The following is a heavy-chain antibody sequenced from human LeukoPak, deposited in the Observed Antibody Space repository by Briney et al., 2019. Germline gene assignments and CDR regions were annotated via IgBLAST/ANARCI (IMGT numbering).Heavy chain of an antibody. CDR2: IYTSGST. CDR1: GGSISSYY. Sequence: SETLSLTCTVSGGSISSYYWSWIRQPAGKGLEWIGRIYTSGSTNYNPSLKSRVTISVDTSKNQFSLKLSSVTAADTAVYYCARESITMVRGPYGMDVWGQGTTVTVSS. CDR3: ARESITMVRGPYGMDV. D-gene: IGHD3-10*01. J-gene: IGHJ6*02. V-gene: IGHV4-4*07.